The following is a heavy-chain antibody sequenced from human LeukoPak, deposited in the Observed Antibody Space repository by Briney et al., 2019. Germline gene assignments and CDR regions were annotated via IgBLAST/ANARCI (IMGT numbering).Heavy chain of an antibody. CDR1: GFTFSSYG. CDR3: VRDDDRPDNGLDY. V-gene: IGHV3-33*01. D-gene: IGHD3-22*01. CDR2: ILSDGSKE. Sequence: PGGFLRLTCAASGFTFSSYGMHWVGQAPGEGLEWVAVILSDGSKEFYTDSVKGRFTISRDNSKNTLYLQMNSLRAEDTAVYCCVRDDDRPDNGLDYWGQGTLVTVSS. J-gene: IGHJ4*02.